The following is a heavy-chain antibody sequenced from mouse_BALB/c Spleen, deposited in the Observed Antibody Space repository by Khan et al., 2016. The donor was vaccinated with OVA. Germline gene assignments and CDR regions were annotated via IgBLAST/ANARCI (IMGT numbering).Heavy chain of an antibody. Sequence: VQLKESGPGLVAPSQSLSITCTVSGFSLTNYGVGWVRQPPGKGLEWLGIICGDGSTNYHSALISRLSISKDNSKSQVFLKLNSLQTDDTATYYCVLYVYGRAWFAYWGQGTLVTVSA. J-gene: IGHJ3*01. CDR3: VLYVYGRAWFAY. D-gene: IGHD1-1*01. V-gene: IGHV2-3*01. CDR2: ICGDGST. CDR1: GFSLTNYG.